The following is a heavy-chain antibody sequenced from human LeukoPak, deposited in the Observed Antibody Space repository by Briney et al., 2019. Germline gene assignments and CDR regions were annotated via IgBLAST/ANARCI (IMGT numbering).Heavy chain of an antibody. CDR1: GGSISSYY. J-gene: IGHJ4*02. CDR2: IYYSGST. V-gene: IGHV4-59*08. CDR3: ARGRDGYNWIDY. D-gene: IGHD5-24*01. Sequence: SETLSLTCTVSGGSISSYYWSWIRQPPGKGLEWIGYIYYSGSTNYNTSLKSRVTMSVDTSKNQFSLKLSSVTAADTAVYYCARGRDGYNWIDYWGQGTLVTVSS.